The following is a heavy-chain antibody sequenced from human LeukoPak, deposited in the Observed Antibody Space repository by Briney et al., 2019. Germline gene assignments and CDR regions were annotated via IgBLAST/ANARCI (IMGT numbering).Heavy chain of an antibody. D-gene: IGHD7-27*01. CDR2: IRGGTDIT. J-gene: IGHJ4*02. Sequence: GGSLTLSCAASGFTFSSYSMYWIRQAPGEGLALVSRIRGGTDITTYADSVKGRFTPSRDNAKKPLYLQMTYFKPEDPGVYYFVRWLPGDPVGIDSWGQGTLVTVSS. V-gene: IGHV3-74*01. CDR3: VRWLPGDPVGIDS. CDR1: GFTFSSYS.